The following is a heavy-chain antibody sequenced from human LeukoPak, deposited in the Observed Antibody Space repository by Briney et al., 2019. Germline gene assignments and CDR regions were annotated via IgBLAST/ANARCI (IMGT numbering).Heavy chain of an antibody. CDR1: GYTFTSYG. D-gene: IGHD3-10*01. CDR2: ISAYNGNT. Sequence: GASVKVSCKASGYTFTSYGISWVRQAPGQGLEWMGWISAYNGNTNYAQKLQGRATMTTDTSTSTAYMELRSLRSDDTAVYYCARDLLLWFGEFPSFYFDYWGQGTLVTVSS. V-gene: IGHV1-18*01. CDR3: ARDLLLWFGEFPSFYFDY. J-gene: IGHJ4*02.